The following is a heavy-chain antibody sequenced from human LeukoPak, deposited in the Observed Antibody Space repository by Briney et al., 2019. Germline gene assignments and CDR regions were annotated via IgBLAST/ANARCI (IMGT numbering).Heavy chain of an antibody. CDR1: GFTFSDYS. D-gene: IGHD6-13*01. J-gene: IGHJ5*02. CDR3: ATLARIAAAGTP. CDR2: ISGSGGST. Sequence: PGGSLRLSCAASGFTFSDYSLNWVRQAPGKGLEWVSAISGSGGSTYYADSVKGRFTISRDNSKNTLYLQMNSLRAEDTAVYYCATLARIAAAGTPWGQGTLVTVSS. V-gene: IGHV3-23*01.